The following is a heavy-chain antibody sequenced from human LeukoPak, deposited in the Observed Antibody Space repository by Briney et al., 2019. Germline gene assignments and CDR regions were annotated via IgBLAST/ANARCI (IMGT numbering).Heavy chain of an antibody. J-gene: IGHJ5*02. Sequence: KSSETLSLTCTVSGGSISSGGYYWSWIRQHPGKGLEWIGYIYYSGSTYYNPSLKSRVTISVDTSKNQFSLKLSSVTAADTAVYYCARGGSRIVAAAETNWFDPWGQGTLVTVSS. D-gene: IGHD6-13*01. CDR1: GGSISSGGYY. CDR3: ARGGSRIVAAAETNWFDP. CDR2: IYYSGST. V-gene: IGHV4-31*03.